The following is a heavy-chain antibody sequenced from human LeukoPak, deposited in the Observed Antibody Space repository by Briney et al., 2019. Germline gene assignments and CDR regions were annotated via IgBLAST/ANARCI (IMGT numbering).Heavy chain of an antibody. J-gene: IGHJ4*02. CDR3: ASSAGVDY. Sequence: SETLSLTCAVYGGSFSGYYWSWIRQPPGKGLEWIGEINHSGSTNYNPSLKSRVTISVDTSKNQFSLKLSSVTAADTAVYYCASSAGVDYWGQGTLVTVSS. D-gene: IGHD7-27*01. CDR1: GGSFSGYY. V-gene: IGHV4-34*01. CDR2: INHSGST.